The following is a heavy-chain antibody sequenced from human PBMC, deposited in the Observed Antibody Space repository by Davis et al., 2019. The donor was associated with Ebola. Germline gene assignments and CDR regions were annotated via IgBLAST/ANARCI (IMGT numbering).Heavy chain of an antibody. CDR2: IRSKAYGGTT. CDR1: GFTFGDYA. J-gene: IGHJ4*02. D-gene: IGHD5-18*01. V-gene: IGHV3-49*04. CDR3: TRGDVGYSYAGYVDY. Sequence: PGGSLRLSCTASGFTFGDYAMSWVRQAPGKGLEWVGFIRSKAYGGTTEYAASVKGRFTISRDDSKSIAYLQMNSLKTEDTAVYYCTRGDVGYSYAGYVDYWGQGTLVTVSS.